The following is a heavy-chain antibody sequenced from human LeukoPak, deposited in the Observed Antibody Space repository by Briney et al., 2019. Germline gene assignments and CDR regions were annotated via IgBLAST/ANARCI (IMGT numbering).Heavy chain of an antibody. D-gene: IGHD3-3*01. J-gene: IGHJ5*02. CDR3: GKEQSGSYVHAFDP. CDR2: F. V-gene: IGHV3-30*02. Sequence: PGGSLRLSCTVSGFSLSSYALSWVRRAPGKGLEWVAFFYADSVKGRFTISRDNSKNTLYLQMNSLRTDDTAVYYCGKEQSGSYVHAFDPWGQGTVATVSS. CDR1: GFSLSSYA.